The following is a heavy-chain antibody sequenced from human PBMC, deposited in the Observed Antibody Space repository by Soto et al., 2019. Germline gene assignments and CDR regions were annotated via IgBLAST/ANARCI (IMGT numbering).Heavy chain of an antibody. CDR2: LNGPGDTT. D-gene: IGHD1-1*01. CDR1: GFTFNDYA. CDR3: AKDFFIGTGHDY. Sequence: HPGGSLRLSCAASGFTFNDYAMSWVRQPPGKGLEWVSSLNGPGDTTYYADSVRGRFTISRDNSKNTLYLQIYSLRAEDTAIYYCAKDFFIGTGHDYWGQGTLVTVSS. J-gene: IGHJ4*02. V-gene: IGHV3-23*01.